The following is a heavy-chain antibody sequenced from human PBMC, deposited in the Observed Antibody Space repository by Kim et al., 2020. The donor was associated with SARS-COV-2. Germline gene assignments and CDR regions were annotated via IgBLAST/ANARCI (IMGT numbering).Heavy chain of an antibody. J-gene: IGHJ4*02. V-gene: IGHV3-21*01. CDR3: ARDRSIAVAGTGGY. Sequence: GGSLRLSCAASGFTFSSYSMNWVRQAPGKGLEWGSSISSSSSYIYYADAVKGRFTISRDNAKNSLYLQMNSLRAEDTAVDYCARDRSIAVAGTGGYWGQGTLVTVSS. CDR2: ISSSSSYI. D-gene: IGHD6-19*01. CDR1: GFTFSSYS.